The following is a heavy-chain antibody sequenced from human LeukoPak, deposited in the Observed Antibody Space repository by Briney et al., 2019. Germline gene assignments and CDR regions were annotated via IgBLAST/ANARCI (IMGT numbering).Heavy chain of an antibody. Sequence: SETLSLTCSVSAGSIGSYYWSWIRQPPGKGLEWIGYFYTTGGTNYNPSLRSRVTMSLDTSRNQFSLRLTSVTAADTAVYYCARHVKNYYPNCWGQEILVTVSS. D-gene: IGHD1-26*01. CDR1: AGSIGSYY. CDR3: ARHVKNYYPNC. CDR2: FYTTGGT. V-gene: IGHV4-4*09. J-gene: IGHJ4*02.